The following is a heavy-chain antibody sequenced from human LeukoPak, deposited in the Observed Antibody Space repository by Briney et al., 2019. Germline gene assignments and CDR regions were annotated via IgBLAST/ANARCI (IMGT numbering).Heavy chain of an antibody. CDR3: ARRGYGDSFDY. CDR1: GGSISSYY. J-gene: IGHJ4*02. CDR2: IYYSGST. D-gene: IGHD4-17*01. V-gene: IGHV4-59*08. Sequence: PSETLSLTCTVPGGSISSYYWSWIRQPPGKGLEWIGYIYYSGSTNYNPSLKSRVTISVDTSKNQFSLKLSSVTAADTAVYYCARRGYGDSFDYWGQGTLVTVSS.